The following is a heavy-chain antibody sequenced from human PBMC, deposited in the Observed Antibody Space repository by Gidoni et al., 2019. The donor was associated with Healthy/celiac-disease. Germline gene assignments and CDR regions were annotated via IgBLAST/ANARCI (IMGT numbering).Heavy chain of an antibody. CDR3: ASYYYDSSGYDDYFDY. CDR2: INHSGST. CDR1: GGSFSGYY. J-gene: IGHJ4*02. D-gene: IGHD3-22*01. V-gene: IGHV4-34*01. Sequence: VQLQPWGAGLLKPSETLSLTCAVYGGSFSGYYWSWIRQPPGKGLEWIGEINHSGSTNYNPSLKSRVTISVDTSKNQFSLKLSSVTAADTAVYYCASYYYDSSGYDDYFDYWGQGTLVTVSS.